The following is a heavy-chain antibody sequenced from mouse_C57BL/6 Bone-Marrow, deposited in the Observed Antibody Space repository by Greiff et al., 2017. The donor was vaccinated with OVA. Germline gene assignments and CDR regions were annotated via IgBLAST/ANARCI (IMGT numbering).Heavy chain of an antibody. D-gene: IGHD1-1*01. Sequence: VQLQQPGAELVKPGASVKLSCKASGYTFTSYWMQWVKQRPGQGLEWIGEIDPSDSYTNYNQKFKGKATLTVDTSSSTAYMQLSSLTSEDSAVYYCARLGGYYYGSSYGYYFDYWGQGTTLTGSS. CDR3: ARLGGYYYGSSYGYYFDY. CDR1: GYTFTSYW. V-gene: IGHV1-50*01. J-gene: IGHJ2*01. CDR2: IDPSDSYT.